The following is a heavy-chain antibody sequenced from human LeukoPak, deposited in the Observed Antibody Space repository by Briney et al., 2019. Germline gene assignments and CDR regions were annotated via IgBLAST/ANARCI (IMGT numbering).Heavy chain of an antibody. CDR2: ISYDGSNK. CDR3: AKPYRGSYYEVDYFDY. J-gene: IGHJ4*02. CDR1: GFTLSSYG. V-gene: IGHV3-30*18. D-gene: IGHD1-26*01. Sequence: GRSLRLSCAASGFTLSSYGMHWVRQAPGKGLEWVAVISYDGSNKYYADSVKGRFTISRDNSKNTLYLQMNSLRAEDTAVYYCAKPYRGSYYEVDYFDYWGQGTLVTVSS.